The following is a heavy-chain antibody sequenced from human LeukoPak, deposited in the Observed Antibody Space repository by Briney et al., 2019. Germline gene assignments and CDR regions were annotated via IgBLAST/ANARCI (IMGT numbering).Heavy chain of an antibody. CDR1: GFTVSSNY. D-gene: IGHD2-2*01. Sequence: GGSLRLSCAASGFTVSSNYMSWVRQAPGKGLEWVSVIYSGGSTYYADSVKGRFTISRDNSKNTLYLQMNSLRAEDTAVYYCARKSLGYCSSTSCYGSMDVWGKGTTVTVSS. V-gene: IGHV3-53*01. CDR3: ARKSLGYCSSTSCYGSMDV. J-gene: IGHJ6*03. CDR2: IYSGGST.